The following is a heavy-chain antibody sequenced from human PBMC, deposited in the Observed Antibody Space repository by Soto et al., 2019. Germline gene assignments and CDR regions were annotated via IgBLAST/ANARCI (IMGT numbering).Heavy chain of an antibody. CDR3: ARTLPPIDY. V-gene: IGHV1-3*01. CDR1: GYTFTSYD. Sequence: ASVKVSCKASGYTFTSYDIHWVRQAPGQRLEWMGWINAGNGNTKYSQKFQGRVTITRDTSTSTAYMELRSLRSDDTAVYYCARTLPPIDYWGQGTLVTVSS. J-gene: IGHJ4*02. CDR2: INAGNGNT. D-gene: IGHD1-26*01.